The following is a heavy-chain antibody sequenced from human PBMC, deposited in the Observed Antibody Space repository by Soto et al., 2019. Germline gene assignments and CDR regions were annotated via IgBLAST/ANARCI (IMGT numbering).Heavy chain of an antibody. CDR2: ISGSGTTI. CDR3: AREVGWHFDY. Sequence: EVQLEESGGGLVQPGGSLRLSCAASGFIFSSDEMNWVRQAPGKGLEWVSYISGSGTTIYYADSVKGRFIISRDNRKNSLYLQMNSLRAEDTAVYYCAREVGWHFDYCGQGTLVTVSS. D-gene: IGHD6-19*01. V-gene: IGHV3-48*03. J-gene: IGHJ4*02. CDR1: GFIFSSDE.